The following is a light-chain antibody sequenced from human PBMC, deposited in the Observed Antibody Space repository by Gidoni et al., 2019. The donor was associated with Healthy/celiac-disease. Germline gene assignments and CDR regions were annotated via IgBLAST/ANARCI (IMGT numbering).Light chain of an antibody. CDR1: QSVSSY. CDR3: QQRSNWPPLT. CDR2: DAS. V-gene: IGKV3-11*01. Sequence: EIVLTQSTATLSFSPGERATLSCSASQSVSSYLAWYQQKPGQAPRLLIYDASNRATGIPARFSGSGSGTDFTLTISSLEPEDFAVYYCQQRSNWPPLTFGGGTKVEIK. J-gene: IGKJ4*01.